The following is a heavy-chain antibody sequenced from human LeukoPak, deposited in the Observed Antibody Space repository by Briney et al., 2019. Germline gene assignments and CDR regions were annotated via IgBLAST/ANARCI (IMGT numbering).Heavy chain of an antibody. D-gene: IGHD6-13*01. CDR1: GFAVTDNY. V-gene: IGHV3-15*01. CDR3: TGVSRSSWYDY. CDR2: IKSKTDGGTP. Sequence: PGGSLTLSCAASGFAVTDNYISWVRQAPGKGLEWVGRIKSKTDGGTPDYAAPVKGRFTISRDDSKNTLYLQMNSLKTEDTAVYYCTGVSRSSWYDYWGQGTLVTVSS. J-gene: IGHJ4*02.